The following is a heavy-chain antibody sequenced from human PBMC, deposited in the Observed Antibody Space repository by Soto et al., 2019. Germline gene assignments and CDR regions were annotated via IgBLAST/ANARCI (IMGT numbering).Heavy chain of an antibody. Sequence: SETLSLTCTGSGGSISSSSYYWGWIRQPPGKGLEWIGSIYYSGSTYYNPSLRSRVTISVDTSKNQFSLKLSSVTAADTAVYYCARRQYQLPFDSWGQGILVTGSS. D-gene: IGHD2-2*01. CDR3: ARRQYQLPFDS. V-gene: IGHV4-39*01. CDR1: GGSISSSSYY. J-gene: IGHJ4*02. CDR2: IYYSGST.